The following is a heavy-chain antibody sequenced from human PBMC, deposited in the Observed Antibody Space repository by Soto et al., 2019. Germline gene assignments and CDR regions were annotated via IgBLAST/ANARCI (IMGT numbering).Heavy chain of an antibody. J-gene: IGHJ4*02. CDR2: IYWNDDK. V-gene: IGHV2-5*01. Sequence: QITLKESGPTLVKPTQTLTLTCTFSGFSLSTSGVGVGWIRQPPGKALEWLALIYWNDDKRYSPSLKSRLTITNDTSKSQVVLTMTNMDPVDTATDYCAHRGGYSGSYYHFDYWGQGTLVTVSS. D-gene: IGHD1-26*01. CDR3: AHRGGYSGSYYHFDY. CDR1: GFSLSTSGVG.